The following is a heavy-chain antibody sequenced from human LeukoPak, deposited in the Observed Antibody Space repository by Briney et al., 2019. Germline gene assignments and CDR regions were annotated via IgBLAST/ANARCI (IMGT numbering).Heavy chain of an antibody. Sequence: GSLRLSCAASGFTFSSYAMHWVRQAPGKGLEYVSAISSNGGSTYYANSVKGRFTISRDNSKNTLYLQMGSLRAEDMAVYYCARDLYYGSGSDYNGLEYWGQGTLVTVSS. CDR2: ISSNGGST. D-gene: IGHD3-10*01. V-gene: IGHV3-64*01. J-gene: IGHJ4*02. CDR1: GFTFSSYA. CDR3: ARDLYYGSGSDYNGLEY.